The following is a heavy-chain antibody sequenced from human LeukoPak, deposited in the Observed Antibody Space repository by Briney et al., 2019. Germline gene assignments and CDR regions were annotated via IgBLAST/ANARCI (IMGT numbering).Heavy chain of an antibody. Sequence: YPGGSLRLSCAASGFTFSSYAMSWVRQAPGKGLEWVSAISGSGGSTYYADSVKGRFTISRDNSKNTLYLQMNSLRAEDTAVYYCAKDPSIRWPYYDSSGYPGGYFQHWGQGTLVTVSS. V-gene: IGHV3-23*01. CDR3: AKDPSIRWPYYDSSGYPGGYFQH. CDR1: GFTFSSYA. CDR2: ISGSGGST. J-gene: IGHJ1*01. D-gene: IGHD3-22*01.